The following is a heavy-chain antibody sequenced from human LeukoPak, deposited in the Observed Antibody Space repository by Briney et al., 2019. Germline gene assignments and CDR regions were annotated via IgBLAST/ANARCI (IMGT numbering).Heavy chain of an antibody. CDR3: ASGTTDIVVVPATLRNYYFDY. J-gene: IGHJ4*02. CDR1: GGTFSSYA. D-gene: IGHD2-2*01. V-gene: IGHV1-69*05. Sequence: SVKVSCKASGGTFSSYAISWVRQAPGQGLEWMGGIIPMFGTAKYAQKFQGRVTITTDKSTSTAYMELSSLRSEDTAVYYCASGTTDIVVVPATLRNYYFDYWGQGTLVTVSS. CDR2: IIPMFGTA.